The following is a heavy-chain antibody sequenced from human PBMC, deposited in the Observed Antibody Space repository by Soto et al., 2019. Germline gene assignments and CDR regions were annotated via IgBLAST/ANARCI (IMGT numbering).Heavy chain of an antibody. CDR1: DDSINSDKYY. J-gene: IGHJ4*02. CDR3: ARLEGLATISYYFDF. Sequence: QLQLQESGPGLVKPSETLSLTCSVSDDSINSDKYYWGWIRQPPGKGLEWIGSIYYRGNAYYNPPLHTRVTIALDKSKSQFSLKLNSVTAADSAVYFCARLEGLATISYYFDFWGPGALVTVSS. CDR2: IYYRGNA. V-gene: IGHV4-39*01. D-gene: IGHD3-9*01.